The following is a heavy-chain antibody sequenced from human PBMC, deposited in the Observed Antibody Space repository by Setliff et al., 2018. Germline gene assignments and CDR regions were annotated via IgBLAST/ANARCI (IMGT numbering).Heavy chain of an antibody. CDR2: INDSGST. CDR1: GGSFSDYY. J-gene: IGHJ4*02. V-gene: IGHV4-34*01. CDR3: ARGGTYRYFDY. Sequence: PSETLSLTCAASGGSFSDYYWTWIRQPPGKGLEWIGEINDSGSTNYNSSLKSRVTISVDTSKNQFSLKLSSVTAADTAIYYCARGGTYRYFDYWGQGTLVTVSS.